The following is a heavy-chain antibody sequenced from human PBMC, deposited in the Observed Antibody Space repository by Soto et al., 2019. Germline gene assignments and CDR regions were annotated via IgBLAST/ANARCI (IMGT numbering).Heavy chain of an antibody. D-gene: IGHD3-22*01. CDR1: GGSVSSGSYY. Sequence: SETLSLTCTVSGGSVSSGSYYWSWIRQPPGKGLEWIGYIYYSGSTNYNPSLKSRVTISVDTSKNQFSLKLSSVTAADTAVYYCAREDLYDSSGGNFDYWGQGTLVTVSS. CDR3: AREDLYDSSGGNFDY. J-gene: IGHJ4*02. CDR2: IYYSGST. V-gene: IGHV4-61*01.